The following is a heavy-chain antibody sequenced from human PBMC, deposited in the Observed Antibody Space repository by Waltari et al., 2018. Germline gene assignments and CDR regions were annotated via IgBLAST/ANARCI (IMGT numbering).Heavy chain of an antibody. V-gene: IGHV1-8*01. J-gene: IGHJ5*02. CDR3: ARALNPFGSSTSSP. CDR1: GYTFTSDD. CDR2: MNPNSGNT. Sequence: QVQLVQSGAEVKKPGASVKVSCQASGYTFTSDDINWVRQATGQGLEWMGWMNPNSGNTGYAQKFQGRVTMTRNTSISTAYMELSSLRSEDTAVYYCARALNPFGSSTSSPWGQGTLVTVSS. D-gene: IGHD2-2*01.